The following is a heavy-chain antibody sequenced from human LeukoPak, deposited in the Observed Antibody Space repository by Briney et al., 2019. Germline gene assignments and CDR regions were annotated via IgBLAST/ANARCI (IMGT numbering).Heavy chain of an antibody. V-gene: IGHV3-30*18. D-gene: IGHD2-21*01. CDR1: GFTFSTFV. Sequence: PRRSLRLSCAASGFTFSTFVMHWGRQAPGKGLEWVASISSDGNNQYYVDSVKGRFTISRDNSKNTLYLQMSSLRPEDTAIYYCAKRSASEYYFDYWGQGALVTVSS. CDR2: ISSDGNNQ. J-gene: IGHJ4*02. CDR3: AKRSASEYYFDY.